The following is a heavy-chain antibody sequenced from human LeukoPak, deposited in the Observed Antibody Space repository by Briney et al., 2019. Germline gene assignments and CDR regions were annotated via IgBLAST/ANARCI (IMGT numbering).Heavy chain of an antibody. CDR3: ARQRTFRGLDN. D-gene: IGHD3-10*01. V-gene: IGHV1-8*02. J-gene: IGHJ4*02. CDR1: GYTFTGYY. CDR2: MNPNNDNT. Sequence: ASVKVSCKASGYTFTGYYMHWVRQATGQGLEWMGRMNPNNDNTNYAQKFQGRVTMTSDTSTSTVYMELSSLIYEDTAVYFCARQRTFRGLDNWGQGTLVTVSS.